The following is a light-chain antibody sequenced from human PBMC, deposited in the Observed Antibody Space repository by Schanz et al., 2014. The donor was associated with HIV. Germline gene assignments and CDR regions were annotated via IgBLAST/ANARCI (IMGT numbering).Light chain of an antibody. CDR3: LQYNDDVYT. Sequence: EIVLTQSPGTLSLSPGDRATLSCRASQIVSGTYLAWYQQKPGQAPRLLIYGASTRATGIPGRFSGSGSGTEFTLTISSLQPDDFATYYCLQYNDDVYTFGQGTKLEIK. J-gene: IGKJ2*01. CDR2: GAS. V-gene: IGKV3-20*01. CDR1: QIVSGTY.